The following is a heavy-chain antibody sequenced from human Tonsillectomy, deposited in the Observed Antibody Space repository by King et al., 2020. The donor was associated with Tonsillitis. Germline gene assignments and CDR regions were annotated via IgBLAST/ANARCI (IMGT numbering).Heavy chain of an antibody. V-gene: IGHV3-23*04. J-gene: IGHJ6*03. CDR3: AKGAIYYSSTSCYNRYYYMTS. Sequence: VQLVESGGGLVQPGGSLRLSCAASGFTFSSYAMSWVSQAPGKGLEWVSAFSGSGGSTYYADSVKGRFTISRDNSKNTRYLQMNSLRAEDTAVYYCAKGAIYYSSTSCYNRYYYMTSGAKGPRSPSP. CDR1: GFTFSSYA. D-gene: IGHD2-2*02. CDR2: FSGSGGST.